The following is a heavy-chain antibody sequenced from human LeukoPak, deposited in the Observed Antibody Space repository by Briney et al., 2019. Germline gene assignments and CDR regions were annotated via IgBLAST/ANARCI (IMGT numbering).Heavy chain of an antibody. CDR1: GASVSSSH. CDR3: SEGYFEPFDH. CDR2: LSYTGKT. J-gene: IGHJ4*02. V-gene: IGHV4-59*02. D-gene: IGHD2/OR15-2a*01. Sequence: SETLSLTCVVSGASVSSSHWNWIRQFPGKGLEWTGCLSYTGKTDYNPSLTSRVTISVDTSKNQVSLKLRSVTAADTAVYYCSEGYFEPFDHWGQGTLVTVSS.